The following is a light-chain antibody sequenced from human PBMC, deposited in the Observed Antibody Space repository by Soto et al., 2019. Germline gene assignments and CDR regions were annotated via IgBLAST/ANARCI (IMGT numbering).Light chain of an antibody. J-gene: IGKJ4*01. CDR1: QSINNY. V-gene: IGKV1-39*01. CDR2: ASS. CDR3: QQSYRSPLT. Sequence: DVQMTQSPSSLSASVGDRVTITCRASQSINNYLSWFQQKPGKAPKLLIFASSTLQSGVPSRFSGSGSGTDFTLTISSLQSEDFATYYCQQSYRSPLTFGGGTKVEIK.